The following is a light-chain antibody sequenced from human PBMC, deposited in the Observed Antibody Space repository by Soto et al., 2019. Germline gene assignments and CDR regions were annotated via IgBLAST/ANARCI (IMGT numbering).Light chain of an antibody. CDR3: QEYNSYTGT. V-gene: IGKV1-5*01. Sequence: DIQMTQSPYTLSASVGNRVTITCRASQSLSSWLAWYQQKPGKAPKLLIYDASSLESGVPSRFSGSGSGTEFTLTIGSLQPDDFGTYYCQEYNSYTGTFGPGTKVAIK. CDR2: DAS. J-gene: IGKJ1*01. CDR1: QSLSSW.